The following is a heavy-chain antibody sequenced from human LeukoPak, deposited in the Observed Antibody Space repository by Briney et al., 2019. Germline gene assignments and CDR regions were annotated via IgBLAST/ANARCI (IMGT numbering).Heavy chain of an antibody. CDR3: GKEYYYGSGSKVDY. CDR1: GFMFSNYG. D-gene: IGHD3-10*01. J-gene: IGHJ4*02. CDR2: IQYDGIKK. Sequence: PGGSLRLSCAASGFMFSNYGMHWVRQAPGKGLEWVAFIQYDGIKKYYADSVKGRFTSSRDNSKNTLYLQMSSLRAEDTAVYYCGKEYYYGSGSKVDYWGQGTLVTVSS. V-gene: IGHV3-30*02.